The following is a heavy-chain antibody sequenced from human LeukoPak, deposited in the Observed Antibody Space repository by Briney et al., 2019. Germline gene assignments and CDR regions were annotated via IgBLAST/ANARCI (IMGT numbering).Heavy chain of an antibody. V-gene: IGHV3-23*01. D-gene: IGHD6-19*01. J-gene: IGHJ4*02. Sequence: GGTLRLSCAASGXTFSTYCMSWVRQAPGKGLEWVSGIGISGVTTYYADSVKGRFTISRDNSKNTLSLQMNSLRAEDTAVYYCSKGGAAGTHFFDYWGQGTLVTVSS. CDR1: GXTFSTYC. CDR3: SKGGAAGTHFFDY. CDR2: IGISGVTT.